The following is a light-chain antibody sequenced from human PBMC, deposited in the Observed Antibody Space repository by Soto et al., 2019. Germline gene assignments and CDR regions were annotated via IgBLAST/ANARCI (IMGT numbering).Light chain of an antibody. V-gene: IGLV1-51*01. CDR2: DDN. CDR3: GAWDDSLNVYV. CDR1: SSNLAYNS. Sequence: HSVLTQPPSVSASAVQDVTISCSGSSSNLAYNSLSWYQQLPGTAPKLLIYDDNKRPSGIPARFSGSKSGTSATLGITGLETGDEADYYCGAWDDSLNVYVFGSGTKV. J-gene: IGLJ1*01.